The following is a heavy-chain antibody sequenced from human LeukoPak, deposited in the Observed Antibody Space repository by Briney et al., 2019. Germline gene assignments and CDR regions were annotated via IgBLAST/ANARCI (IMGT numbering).Heavy chain of an antibody. CDR1: GGSISSYY. CDR3: ARAAYGSGSYSEFAFDI. J-gene: IGHJ3*02. CDR2: IYYSGST. V-gene: IGHV4-59*01. Sequence: SETLSLTCTVSGGSISSYYWSWIRQPPGKGLEWIGYIYYSGSTNYNPSLKSRVTISVDTSKNQFSLKLSSVTAADTAVYYCARAAYGSGSYSEFAFDIWGQGTMVTVSS. D-gene: IGHD3-10*01.